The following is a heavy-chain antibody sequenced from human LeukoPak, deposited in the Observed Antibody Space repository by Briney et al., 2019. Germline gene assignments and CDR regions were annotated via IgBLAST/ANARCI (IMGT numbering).Heavy chain of an antibody. D-gene: IGHD1-26*01. Sequence: GESLKISCKGSEYRFTNHWIAWVRQMPGKGPEWMGFIYAGGSDTRYSPSFRGQVTISADKSINTAYLQWDTLQASDTAIYYCASLMTYSGTFEYWGRGTLVTVSS. CDR2: IYAGGSDT. J-gene: IGHJ4*02. CDR3: ASLMTYSGTFEY. V-gene: IGHV5-51*01. CDR1: EYRFTNHW.